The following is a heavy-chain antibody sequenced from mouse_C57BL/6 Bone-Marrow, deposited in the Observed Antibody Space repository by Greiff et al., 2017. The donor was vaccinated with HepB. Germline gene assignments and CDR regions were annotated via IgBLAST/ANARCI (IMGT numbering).Heavy chain of an antibody. Sequence: EVQLQESGGGLVKPGGSLKLSCAASGFTFSSYAMSWVRQTPEKRLEWVATISDGGSYTYYPDNVKGRFTISRDNAKNNLYLQMSHLKSEDTAMYYCAREGLLRPFAYWGQGTLVTVSA. CDR1: GFTFSSYA. J-gene: IGHJ3*01. CDR2: ISDGGSYT. D-gene: IGHD1-2*01. V-gene: IGHV5-4*01. CDR3: AREGLLRPFAY.